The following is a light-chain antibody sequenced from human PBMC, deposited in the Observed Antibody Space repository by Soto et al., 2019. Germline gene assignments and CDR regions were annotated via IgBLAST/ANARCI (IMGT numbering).Light chain of an antibody. CDR1: QSVSSN. CDR2: DAS. Sequence: EILMTQSPATLSVSPGERATLSCRASQSVSSNLAWYQQKPGQAPRLLIYDASSRATGIPDRFSGGGSGTDFTLTISRLEPEDFAVYYCQHFSSYPLTFGGGTKVDIK. CDR3: QHFSSYPLT. V-gene: IGKV3-20*01. J-gene: IGKJ4*01.